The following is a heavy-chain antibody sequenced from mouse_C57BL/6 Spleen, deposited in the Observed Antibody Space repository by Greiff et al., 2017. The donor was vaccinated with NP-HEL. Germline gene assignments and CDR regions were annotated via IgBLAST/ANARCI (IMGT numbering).Heavy chain of an antibody. CDR3: ARSGNYTGAVDY. V-gene: IGHV1-80*01. D-gene: IGHD2-1*01. CDR2: IYTGAGST. CDR1: GYAFSSYW. Sequence: QVPLQQSGAELVKPGASVKISCQASGYAFSSYWMSWVKQSPGKGLEWIGQIYTGAGSTNYNGKFKGQATLTADKSSSTSYMQLRSLTSEVSAVDCCARSGNYTGAVDYWGQGTSVTVSS. J-gene: IGHJ4*01.